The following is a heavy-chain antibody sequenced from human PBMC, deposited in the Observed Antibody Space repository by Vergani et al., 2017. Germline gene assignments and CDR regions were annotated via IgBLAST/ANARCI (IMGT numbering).Heavy chain of an antibody. D-gene: IGHD6-19*01. J-gene: IGHJ4*02. Sequence: VQLVESGGGLVQPGGSLRLSCAASGFTFSSYGMHWVRQAPGKGLEWVAVISYDGSNKYYADSVKGRFTISRDNSKNTLYLQRNSLRAEDTAVYYCAKPRSSGWFDYWGQGTLVTVSS. CDR1: GFTFSSYG. CDR3: AKPRSSGWFDY. V-gene: IGHV3-30*18. CDR2: ISYDGSNK.